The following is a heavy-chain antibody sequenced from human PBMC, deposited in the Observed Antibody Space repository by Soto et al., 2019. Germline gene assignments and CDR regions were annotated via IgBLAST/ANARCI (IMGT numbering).Heavy chain of an antibody. V-gene: IGHV5-10-1*01. CDR1: GYSFTSYW. D-gene: IGHD2-2*01. CDR3: ARHGRYCSSTSCYGCFDP. Sequence: GESLKISCKGSGYSFTSYWISWERQMPGKGLEWMGRIDPSDSYTNYSPSFQGHVTISADKSISTAYLQWSSLKPSDTAMYYCARHGRYCSSTSCYGCFDPWGQGTLVTVSS. J-gene: IGHJ5*02. CDR2: IDPSDSYT.